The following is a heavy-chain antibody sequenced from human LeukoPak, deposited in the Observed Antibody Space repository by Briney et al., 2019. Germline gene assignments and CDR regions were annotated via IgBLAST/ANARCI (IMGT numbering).Heavy chain of an antibody. D-gene: IGHD6-6*01. J-gene: IGHJ5*02. CDR1: GGSVSSYY. CDR2: IYYSGST. V-gene: IGHV4-59*02. Sequence: PSETLSLTCTVSGGSVSSYYWSWIRQPPGKGLEWIGYIYYSGSTNYNPSLKGRVTISVDTSKNQFSLKLSSVTAADTAVYYCARYEYSSSSWFDPWGQGTLVTVSS. CDR3: ARYEYSSSSWFDP.